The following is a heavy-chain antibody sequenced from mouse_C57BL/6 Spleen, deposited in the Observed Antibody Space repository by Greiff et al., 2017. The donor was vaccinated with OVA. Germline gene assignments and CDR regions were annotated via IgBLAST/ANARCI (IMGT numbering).Heavy chain of an antibody. Sequence: QVQLQQPGAELVKPGASVKLSCKASGYTFTSYWMHWVKQRPGQGLEWIGMIHPNSGSTNYNEKFKSKATLTVDKSSSTAYMQLSSLTSEDSAVYYCARMGVTGAWFAYWGQGTLVTVSA. J-gene: IGHJ3*01. CDR1: GYTFTSYW. CDR2: IHPNSGST. CDR3: ARMGVTGAWFAY. D-gene: IGHD2-5*01. V-gene: IGHV1-64*01.